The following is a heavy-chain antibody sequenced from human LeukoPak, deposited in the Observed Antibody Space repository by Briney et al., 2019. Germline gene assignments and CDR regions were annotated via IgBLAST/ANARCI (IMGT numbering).Heavy chain of an antibody. V-gene: IGHV3-64D*06. Sequence: PGGSLRLSCSASGFTFSSYAMHWVRQAPGKGLEYVSAISSNGGSTYYADSVKGRFTISRDNSENTLYLQMSSLRAEDTAVYYCVNFLYDILTGHQTGVDFWGQGTLVTVSS. CDR1: GFTFSSYA. CDR2: ISSNGGST. J-gene: IGHJ4*02. CDR3: VNFLYDILTGHQTGVDF. D-gene: IGHD3-9*01.